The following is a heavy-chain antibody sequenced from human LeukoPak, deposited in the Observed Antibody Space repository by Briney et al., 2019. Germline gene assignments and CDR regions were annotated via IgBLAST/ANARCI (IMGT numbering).Heavy chain of an antibody. CDR2: ISGSGGST. CDR1: GFTFSSFW. J-gene: IGHJ4*02. V-gene: IGHV3-23*01. Sequence: PGGSLRLSCAGSGFTFSSFWMSWVRQAPGKGLEWVSAISGSGGSTYYADSVKGRFTISRDNSKNTLYLQMNSLRAEDTAVYYCAKDTGTVAGWGGDYWGQGTLVTVSS. CDR3: AKDTGTVAGWGGDY. D-gene: IGHD6-19*01.